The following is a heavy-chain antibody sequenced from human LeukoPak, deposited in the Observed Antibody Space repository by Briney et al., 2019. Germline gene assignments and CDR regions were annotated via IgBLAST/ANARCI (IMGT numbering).Heavy chain of an antibody. CDR1: GYTFTGYY. CDR3: ARGPIVAYSHGDYRGGAFDI. CDR2: INPKSGAT. V-gene: IGHV1-2*02. Sequence: ASVKVSCKASGYTFTGYYMHWVRQAPGRGLEWMGWINPKSGATNYAQKLQGRVTMTTDTSTSTAYMELRSLRSDDTAVYYCARGPIVAYSHGDYRGGAFDICGQGTMVTVSS. J-gene: IGHJ3*02. D-gene: IGHD4-17*01.